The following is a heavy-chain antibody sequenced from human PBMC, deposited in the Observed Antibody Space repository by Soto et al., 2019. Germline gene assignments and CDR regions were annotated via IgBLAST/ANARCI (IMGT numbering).Heavy chain of an antibody. V-gene: IGHV3-23*01. J-gene: IGHJ3*02. D-gene: IGHD3-22*01. CDR1: GFTFSSFA. CDR2: TTDSYDTT. CDR3: AKVRDSSGFDAFDI. Sequence: WGSLRLSCAASGFTFSSFAMTWVRQAPGKGLEWVSVTTDSYDTTYYADSVKGRFTISRDNSKNTLFLQMNSLSAEDTAIYYCAKVRDSSGFDAFDIWGRGTMVTVSS.